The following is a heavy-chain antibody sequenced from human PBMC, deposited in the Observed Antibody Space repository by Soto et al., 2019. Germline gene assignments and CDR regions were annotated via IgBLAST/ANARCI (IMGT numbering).Heavy chain of an antibody. CDR3: ARDRASRAVSHGFDP. J-gene: IGHJ5*02. Sequence: SETLSLTCAVPGGSISSGGYSWSWIRQPPGKGLEWIGYIYHSGSTYYNPSLKSRVTLSVDRSKNQFSLKLSSVTAADTAVYYCARDRASRAVSHGFDPWGQGTRVTAPQ. CDR2: IYHSGST. V-gene: IGHV4-30-2*01. CDR1: GGSISSGGYS. D-gene: IGHD6-19*01.